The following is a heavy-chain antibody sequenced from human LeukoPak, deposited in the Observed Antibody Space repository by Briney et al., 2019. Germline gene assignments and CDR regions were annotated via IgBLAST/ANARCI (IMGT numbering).Heavy chain of an antibody. CDR3: ARGRKYCSSTSSCYAGDFDY. D-gene: IGHD2-2*01. Sequence: GGSLRLSCAASGFTVSNNYMSWVRQAAGKGLEWVSFIYSGDNTYYADSVKGRFTISRDNSRSTLYLQMNTLRAEDTAVYYCARGRKYCSSTSSCYAGDFDYWGQGTLVTVSS. CDR1: GFTVSNNY. J-gene: IGHJ4*02. V-gene: IGHV3-66*01. CDR2: IYSGDNT.